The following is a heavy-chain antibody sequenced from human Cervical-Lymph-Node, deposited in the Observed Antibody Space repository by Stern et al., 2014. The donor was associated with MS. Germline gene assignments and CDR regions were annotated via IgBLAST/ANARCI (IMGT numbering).Heavy chain of an antibody. CDR3: ARDGRGNFFYFDL. V-gene: IGHV1-69*01. CDR2: IIPMFGTI. CDR1: GGTFTSYA. Sequence: VQMVESGAELKTPGSSVRISCKASGGTFTSYAIHWVRHAPGQGPEWMGGIIPMFGTINYAQNFQGRVTISADESTGTAYMELTGLTSEDTAVFYCARDGRGNFFYFDLWGRGTLVTVSS. D-gene: IGHD4-23*01. J-gene: IGHJ2*01.